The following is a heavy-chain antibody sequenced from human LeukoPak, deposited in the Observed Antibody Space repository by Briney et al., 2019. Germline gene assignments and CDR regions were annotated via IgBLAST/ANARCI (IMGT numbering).Heavy chain of an antibody. CDR1: GGSISSGGYY. Sequence: SETLSLTCTVSGGSISSGGYYWSWIRQHPGKGLKWIGYIYYSGSTYYNPSLKSRVTISVDTSKNQFSLKVSSVTAADTAVYYCVRSADRVVRGAPPYYYYYMDVWGKGTTVTVSS. V-gene: IGHV4-31*03. D-gene: IGHD3-10*01. CDR2: IYYSGST. CDR3: VRSADRVVRGAPPYYYYYMDV. J-gene: IGHJ6*03.